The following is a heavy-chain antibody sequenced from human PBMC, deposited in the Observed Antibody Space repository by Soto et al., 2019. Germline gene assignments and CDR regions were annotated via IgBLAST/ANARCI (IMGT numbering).Heavy chain of an antibody. Sequence: GGSLRLSCAASGFTFSSHWMHWVRQAPGKGLVWVSRINGDGSSTSYADSVKGRFTISRDNAKNMLYLQVNSLRADDTAVYYCAGSPGLSRISGTTLGAWGPGTLVTV. D-gene: IGHD1-7*01. J-gene: IGHJ5*01. CDR2: INGDGSST. CDR3: AGSPGLSRISGTTLGA. V-gene: IGHV3-74*01. CDR1: GFTFSSHW.